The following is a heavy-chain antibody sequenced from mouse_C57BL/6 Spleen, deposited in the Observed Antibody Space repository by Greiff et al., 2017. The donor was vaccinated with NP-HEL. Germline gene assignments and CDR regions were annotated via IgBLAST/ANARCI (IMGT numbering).Heavy chain of an antibody. D-gene: IGHD1-1*01. V-gene: IGHV1-82*01. CDR2: IYPGDGVT. J-gene: IGHJ4*01. CDR3: ASVTTVVAYYAMDY. CDR1: GYAFSSSW. Sequence: QVQLQQSGPELVKPGASVKISCKASGYAFSSSWMNWVKQRPGKGLEWIGRIYPGDGVTNYNGKFKGKATLTADKSSSTAYMQLSSLTSEDSEVYFCASVTTVVAYYAMDYWGQGTSVTVSS.